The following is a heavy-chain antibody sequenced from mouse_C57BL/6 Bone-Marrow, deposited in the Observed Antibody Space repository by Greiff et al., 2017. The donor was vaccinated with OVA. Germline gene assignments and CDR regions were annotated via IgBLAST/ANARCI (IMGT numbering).Heavy chain of an antibody. Sequence: QVQLQQPGAELVKPGASVKVSCKASGYTFTSYWMHWVKQRPGQGLEWIGRIHPSDSDTNYNQKFKGKATLTVDKSSSTAYMQLSSLTSEDSAVYYCAIGHYYGSSGYLDYWGQGTTLTVSS. V-gene: IGHV1-74*01. J-gene: IGHJ2*01. CDR3: AIGHYYGSSGYLDY. CDR1: GYTFTSYW. CDR2: IHPSDSDT. D-gene: IGHD1-1*01.